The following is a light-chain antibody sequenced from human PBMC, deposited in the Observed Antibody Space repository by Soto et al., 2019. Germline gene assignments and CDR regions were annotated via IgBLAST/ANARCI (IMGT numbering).Light chain of an antibody. Sequence: DIQMTQSQSSLSASVGDRFTITCRASQSISTYLNWYQQKPGKAPKLLIYAASSLQSGVPSRFSGSGSGTDFTLTISSLQPEDSATYYCQQSYNTPSITFGQGTRLEIK. J-gene: IGKJ5*01. V-gene: IGKV1-39*01. CDR1: QSISTY. CDR3: QQSYNTPSIT. CDR2: AAS.